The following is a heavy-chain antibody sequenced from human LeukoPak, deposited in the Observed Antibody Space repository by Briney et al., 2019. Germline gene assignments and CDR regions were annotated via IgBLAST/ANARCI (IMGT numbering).Heavy chain of an antibody. J-gene: IGHJ4*02. D-gene: IGHD1-26*01. Sequence: SETLSLTCTVSGGSISSNAYYWAWIRQPPGKGLEWIGSIYSSVSTYYNPSLRSRVTISVDTSKNQFSLRLSSVTAADTALYYCAYSGSYGHLGYWGQGIPVTVSS. V-gene: IGHV4-39*01. CDR3: AYSGSYGHLGY. CDR2: IYSSVST. CDR1: GGSISSNAYY.